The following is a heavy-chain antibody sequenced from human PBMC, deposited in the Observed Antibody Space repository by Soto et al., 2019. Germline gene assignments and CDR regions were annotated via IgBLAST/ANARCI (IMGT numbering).Heavy chain of an antibody. CDR2: INPASGST. V-gene: IGHV1-46*01. CDR1: GYTFTHYY. CDR3: ARDLAAGEH. Sequence: QVQLVQSGAEVKKPGASVKVSCRTSGYTFTHYYIHWVRQAPGQGLEWLGIINPASGSTNYAHEFQGRATWSMDRTTTQGYMKLSGLRAEDTAIFYCARDLAAGEHWGQGTLVTVSP. D-gene: IGHD6-13*01. J-gene: IGHJ4*02.